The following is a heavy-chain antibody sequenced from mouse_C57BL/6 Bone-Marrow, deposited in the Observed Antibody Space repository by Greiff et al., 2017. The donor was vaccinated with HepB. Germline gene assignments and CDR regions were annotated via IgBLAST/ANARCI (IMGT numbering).Heavy chain of an antibody. CDR1: GYTFPSYG. CDR2: IYPRSGTT. J-gene: IGHJ4*01. V-gene: IGHV1-81*01. D-gene: IGHD2-4*01. Sequence: QVQLKESGAELARPGASVKLSCKASGYTFPSYGISWVKQRPGQGLEWVGEIYPRSGTTYYNEKFKGKATLTADKSSRTAYMALRSLTSEDSAVYFCAYYDDAAMDYWGQGTSVTVSA. CDR3: AYYDDAAMDY.